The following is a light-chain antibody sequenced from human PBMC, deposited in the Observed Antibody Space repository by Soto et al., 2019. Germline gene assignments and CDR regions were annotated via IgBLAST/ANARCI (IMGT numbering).Light chain of an antibody. Sequence: EIVLMQSPGTLSLSPGERATLSCRASQSVSNNYVAWYQQKPGQAPRLLIAGASSRATGIPDRFSGSGSGTDFTLTISRLEPEDFAVYYCQQYGGSPPLTFGGGTKVEIK. CDR3: QQYGGSPPLT. J-gene: IGKJ4*01. CDR1: QSVSNNY. V-gene: IGKV3-20*01. CDR2: GAS.